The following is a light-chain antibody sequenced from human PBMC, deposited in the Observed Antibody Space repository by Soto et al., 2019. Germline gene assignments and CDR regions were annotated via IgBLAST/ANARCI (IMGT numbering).Light chain of an antibody. V-gene: IGLV1-40*01. CDR1: SSNIGAGYD. CDR3: QSYDSRLSGVV. CDR2: GNS. Sequence: QSVLTQPPSVSGAXXXXXTISCTGSSSNIGAGYDVHWYQQLPGTAPKLLIYGNSNRPSGVPDRFSGSKSGTSASLAITGLQAEDEADYYCQSYDSRLSGVVFGGGTKLTVL. J-gene: IGLJ2*01.